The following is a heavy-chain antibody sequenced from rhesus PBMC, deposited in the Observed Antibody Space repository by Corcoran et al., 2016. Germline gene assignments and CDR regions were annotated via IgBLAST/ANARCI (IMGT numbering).Heavy chain of an antibody. CDR3: ARSGYGSGGVY. Sequence: QVQLQESGPGLVKPSETLSLTCAGSGALISSYWWSWIRQPPGKGLEWIGEIFGNSVNSYYNPSLKSRVIISKDASKNQFSLKLSSVTAADTAVYYCARSGYGSGGVYWGQGILVTVSS. V-gene: IGHV4-80*01. CDR2: IFGNSVNS. J-gene: IGHJ4*01. CDR1: GALISSYW. D-gene: IGHD4-4*01.